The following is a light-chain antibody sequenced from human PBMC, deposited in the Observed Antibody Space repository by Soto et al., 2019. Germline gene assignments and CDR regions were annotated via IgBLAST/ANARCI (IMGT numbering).Light chain of an antibody. CDR2: GAS. J-gene: IGKJ3*01. Sequence: EIVMTQSPATLSVSPGERATLSCRASQSVSSNLAWYQQKPGQAPRLLIYGASTRATCIPARFSGSGSETAFTLTISSLLSEDFAVYYCRQYNNWPFFGPGTKVNIK. CDR1: QSVSSN. V-gene: IGKV3D-15*01. CDR3: RQYNNWPF.